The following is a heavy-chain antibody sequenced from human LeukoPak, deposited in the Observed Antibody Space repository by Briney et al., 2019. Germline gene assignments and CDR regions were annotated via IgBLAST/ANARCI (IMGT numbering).Heavy chain of an antibody. CDR1: GYTFTGYY. CDR3: ARQLPHGYNFYY. J-gene: IGHJ4*02. V-gene: IGHV1-2*02. D-gene: IGHD5-24*01. Sequence: SVKGSSKASGYTFTGYYMHWVRQAPGQGLEWMGWVNPNSGGTNYAQKFQGRGTMTRDTSISTAYMELSRLRSDDMAVYYCARQLPHGYNFYYWGQGTLVTVSS. CDR2: VNPNSGGT.